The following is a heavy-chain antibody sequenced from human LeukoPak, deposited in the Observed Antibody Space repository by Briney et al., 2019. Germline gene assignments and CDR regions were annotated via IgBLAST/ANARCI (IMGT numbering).Heavy chain of an antibody. CDR2: FDPEDGET. D-gene: IGHD1-26*01. CDR1: GGTFNSYA. CDR3: ATDDGN. V-gene: IGHV1-24*01. Sequence: ASVKVSCKASGGTFNSYAISWVRQAPGKGLEWMGGFDPEDGETIYAQKFQGRVTMTEDTSTDTAYMELSSLRSEDTAVYYCATDDGNWGQGTLVTVSS. J-gene: IGHJ4*02.